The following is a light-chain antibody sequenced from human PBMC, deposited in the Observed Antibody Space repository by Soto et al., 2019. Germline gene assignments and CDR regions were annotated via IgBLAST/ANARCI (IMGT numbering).Light chain of an antibody. CDR2: VNSDGSH. CDR1: RGHSGYA. Sequence: LVLTQSPSASASLGASVKLTCTLSRGHSGYAIAWHQQQPEKGPRYLMKVNSDGSHTRGDGIPDRFSGSSSGAEHYLTISSLQSEDEADYYCQTWGTAIQGVFGGGTKLTVL. CDR3: QTWGTAIQGV. V-gene: IGLV4-69*01. J-gene: IGLJ2*01.